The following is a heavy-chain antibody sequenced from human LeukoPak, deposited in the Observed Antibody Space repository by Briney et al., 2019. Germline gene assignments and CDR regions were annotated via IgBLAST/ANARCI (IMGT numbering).Heavy chain of an antibody. V-gene: IGHV3-30-3*01. CDR3: ARLSGITFGGVIVPWYYGMDV. CDR1: GFTFSSYA. Sequence: GGSLRLAFSASGFTFSSYAMPWVRQAPGKGLEWVAVISYDGSNKYYADSVKGRFTISRDNSKNTLDLQMNSRRAEDTAVYYCARLSGITFGGVIVPWYYGMDVWGQGTTVTVSS. J-gene: IGHJ6*02. D-gene: IGHD3-16*02. CDR2: ISYDGSNK.